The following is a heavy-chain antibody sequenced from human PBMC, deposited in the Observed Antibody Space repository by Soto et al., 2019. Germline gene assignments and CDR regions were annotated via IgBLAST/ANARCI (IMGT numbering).Heavy chain of an antibody. CDR3: ARVGGRFLEWLPPIGYYYYGMDV. J-gene: IGHJ6*02. Sequence: GGSLSLSCAASGFTFSSYDMHWVRQAPGKXLEWVAVISYDGSNKYYADSVKGRFTISRDNAKNTLYLQMNSLRAEDTAVYYCARVGGRFLEWLPPIGYYYYGMDVWGQGTTVTVSS. D-gene: IGHD3-3*01. CDR1: GFTFSSYD. V-gene: IGHV3-30-3*01. CDR2: ISYDGSNK.